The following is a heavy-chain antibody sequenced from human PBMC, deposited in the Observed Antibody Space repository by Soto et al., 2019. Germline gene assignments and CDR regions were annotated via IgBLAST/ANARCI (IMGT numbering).Heavy chain of an antibody. CDR3: ARSYCSGGSCYPTLKRNWFDP. D-gene: IGHD2-15*01. CDR1: GGSISSYY. CDR2: IYYSGST. J-gene: IGHJ5*02. Sequence: SETLSLTCTVSGGSISSYYWSWIRQPPGKGLEWIGYIYYSGSTNYNPSLKSRVTISVDTSKNQFSLKLSSVTAADTAVYYCARSYCSGGSCYPTLKRNWFDPWGQGTLVTVSS. V-gene: IGHV4-59*12.